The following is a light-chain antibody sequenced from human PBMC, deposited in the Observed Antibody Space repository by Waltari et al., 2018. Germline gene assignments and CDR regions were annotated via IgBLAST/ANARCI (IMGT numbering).Light chain of an antibody. CDR3: CSYAGNYVWV. Sequence: QSALTQPAAVSGSRGQSVTISCTGARRDIGGYDFVSWYQQPPGTAPKLVISDVSKRPSGVSDRFSGSKSGDTASLTISGLQFEDEADYYCCSYAGNYVWVFGGGTRLTVL. J-gene: IGLJ3*02. V-gene: IGLV2-23*02. CDR2: DVS. CDR1: RRDIGGYDF.